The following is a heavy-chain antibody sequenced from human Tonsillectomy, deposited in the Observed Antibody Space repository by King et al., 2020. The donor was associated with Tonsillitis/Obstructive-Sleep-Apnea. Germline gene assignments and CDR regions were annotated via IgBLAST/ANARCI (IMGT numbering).Heavy chain of an antibody. V-gene: IGHV3-23*04. D-gene: IGHD2-15*01. CDR3: ARDLIVAVSGACSDTFDI. CDR1: GFTFSTYA. CDR2: ISGSGDTT. J-gene: IGHJ3*02. Sequence: QLVQSGGGLVQPGGSLRLSCAASGFTFSTYAMDWVRQAPGKGLEWVSAISGSGDTTYYADSVKGRFTFSRDNSKNTLYLQMNSLRAEDTAVYYCARDLIVAVSGACSDTFDIWGRGTTVTVSS.